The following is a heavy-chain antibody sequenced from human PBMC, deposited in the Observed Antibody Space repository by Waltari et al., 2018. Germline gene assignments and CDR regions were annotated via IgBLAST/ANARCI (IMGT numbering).Heavy chain of an antibody. CDR1: GFTFSSYA. D-gene: IGHD3-10*01. J-gene: IGHJ6*02. CDR3: AKDGGITMVRGVDGMDV. CDR2: ISGSGGST. Sequence: EVQLLESGGGLVQPGGSLRLSCAASGFTFSSYAMSWVRQAPGKGLEWVSAISGSGGSTYYADSVKGRFTISRDNSKNTLYLQMNSLRAEDTAVYYCAKDGGITMVRGVDGMDVWGQGTTVTVSS. V-gene: IGHV3-23*01.